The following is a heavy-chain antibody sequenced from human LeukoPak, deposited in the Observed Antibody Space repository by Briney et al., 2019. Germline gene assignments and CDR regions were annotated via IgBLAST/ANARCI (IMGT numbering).Heavy chain of an antibody. J-gene: IGHJ4*02. CDR2: ISGSADTT. Sequence: GGSLRLSCAASGFTFSTYAMSWVRQAPGRGLEWVSAISGSADTTYYADSVKGRFTISRDNSKNTLYLQMNSLRVEDTAVYYCASGYSSGWNDYFDYWGQGTLVTVSS. V-gene: IGHV3-23*01. CDR3: ASGYSSGWNDYFDY. D-gene: IGHD6-19*01. CDR1: GFTFSTYA.